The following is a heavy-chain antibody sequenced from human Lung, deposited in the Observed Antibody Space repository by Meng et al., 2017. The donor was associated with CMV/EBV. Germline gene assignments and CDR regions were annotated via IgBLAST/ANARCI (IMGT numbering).Heavy chain of an antibody. CDR2: IRHDGSNK. J-gene: IGHJ4*02. Sequence: GESLKTLCAASGITFDTYGMHWVRQAPGKRLEWVAFIRHDGSNKFYGDSVKGRVTISRDNSKNTLYLQLNSLRAEETAMYYCAKDQLLFGGPKAYFDDWGQGTLVTVSS. CDR1: GITFDTYG. D-gene: IGHD3-16*01. V-gene: IGHV3-30*02. CDR3: AKDQLLFGGPKAYFDD.